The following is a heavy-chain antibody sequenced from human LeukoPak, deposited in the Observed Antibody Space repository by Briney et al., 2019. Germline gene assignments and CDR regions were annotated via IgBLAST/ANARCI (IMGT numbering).Heavy chain of an antibody. CDR1: GYTFTSYY. Sequence: ASMKVSCKASGYTFTSYYMHWVRQAPGQGLEWMGIINPSGGSTSYAQKFQGRVTMTRDTSTSTVYMELSSLRSEDTAVYYCARDRKGTWDIVVVPAAKNWFDPWGQGTLVTVSS. CDR3: ARDRKGTWDIVVVPAAKNWFDP. CDR2: INPSGGST. V-gene: IGHV1-46*01. D-gene: IGHD2-2*01. J-gene: IGHJ5*02.